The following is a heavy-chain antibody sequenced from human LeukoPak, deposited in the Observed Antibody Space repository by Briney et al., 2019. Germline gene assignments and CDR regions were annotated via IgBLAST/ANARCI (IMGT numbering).Heavy chain of an antibody. J-gene: IGHJ4*02. CDR2: IYDSGST. CDR1: GGSINSYY. D-gene: IGHD6-6*01. Sequence: SETLSLTCTVSGGSINSYYWSWIRQHPGKGLEWIGYIYDSGSTYYNPSLKSRVTISVDTSKNQFSLKLSSVTAADTAVYYCARGRSSDYWGQGTPVTVSS. V-gene: IGHV4-59*06. CDR3: ARGRSSDY.